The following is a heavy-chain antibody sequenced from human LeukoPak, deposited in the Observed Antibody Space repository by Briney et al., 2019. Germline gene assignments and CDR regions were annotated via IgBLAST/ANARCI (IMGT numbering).Heavy chain of an antibody. CDR3: VRRDGLGAFDI. CDR1: GYSFASYW. D-gene: IGHD5-24*01. Sequence: GESLKISCQGSGYSFASYWISWVRQMPGKGLEWMGKIDPSDSYTTYSPSFQGQVTISADKSISTAYLQWSSLKASDTAMYFCVRRDGLGAFDIWGQGTMVTVSS. J-gene: IGHJ3*02. CDR2: IDPSDSYT. V-gene: IGHV5-10-1*04.